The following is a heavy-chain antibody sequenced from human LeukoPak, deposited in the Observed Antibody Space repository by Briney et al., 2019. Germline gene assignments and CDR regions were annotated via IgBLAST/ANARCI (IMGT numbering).Heavy chain of an antibody. V-gene: IGHV3-48*03. CDR3: ARGAMHVFDY. Sequence: PGGSLRLSCAASGVTFSDYEINWGRQAPGGGLEWVSCISTSGSTTYYADSVKGRFTISRDNAKNSLFLQMTTLTVEDTAVYYCARGAMHVFDYWGQGTPVTVSS. CDR1: GVTFSDYE. D-gene: IGHD2-2*01. J-gene: IGHJ4*02. CDR2: ISTSGSTT.